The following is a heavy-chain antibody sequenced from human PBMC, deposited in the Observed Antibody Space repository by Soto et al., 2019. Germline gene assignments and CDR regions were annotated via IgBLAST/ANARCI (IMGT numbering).Heavy chain of an antibody. V-gene: IGHV3-21*01. J-gene: IGHJ5*02. CDR3: ARDDAVAATRFDP. CDR1: GFTFSSYS. D-gene: IGHD2-15*01. CDR2: ISSSSSYI. Sequence: EVQLVESGGGLVKPGGSLRLSCAASGFTFSSYSMNWVRQAPGKGLEWVSSISSSSSYIYYADSVKGRFTISRDNAKNSLYLQMNSLRAEDTAVYYCARDDAVAATRFDPWGQGTLVTVSS.